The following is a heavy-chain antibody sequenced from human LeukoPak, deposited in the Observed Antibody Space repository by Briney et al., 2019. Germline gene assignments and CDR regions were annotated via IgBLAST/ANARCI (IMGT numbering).Heavy chain of an antibody. D-gene: IGHD3-3*01. CDR3: AKDGGRGIFGVASYFDY. Sequence: PGGSLRLSCAASGFTFSSYAMSWVRQAPGKGLEWVSAISGSGGSTYYADSVKGRFTISRDNSKNTLYLQMNSLRAEDTAVYYCAKDGGRGIFGVASYFDYWGQGTLVTVSS. V-gene: IGHV3-23*01. CDR2: ISGSGGST. CDR1: GFTFSSYA. J-gene: IGHJ4*02.